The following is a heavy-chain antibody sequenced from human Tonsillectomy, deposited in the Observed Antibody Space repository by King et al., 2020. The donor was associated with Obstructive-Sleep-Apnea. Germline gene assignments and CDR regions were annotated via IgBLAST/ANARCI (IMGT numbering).Heavy chain of an antibody. D-gene: IGHD2-2*01. Sequence: VQLVESGGGLVQPGRSLRLSCTASGFTFGDYAMSWFRQAPGKGLEWVGFIRSKAYGGTTEYAASVKGRFTISRDDSKSIAYLQMNSLKTEDTAVYYXXXXYXXSTSXXXRGXDYWGXXTLVTVSX. J-gene: IGHJ4*02. CDR3: XXXYXXSTSXXXRGXDY. V-gene: IGHV3-49*03. CDR1: GFTFGDYA. CDR2: IRSKAYGGTT.